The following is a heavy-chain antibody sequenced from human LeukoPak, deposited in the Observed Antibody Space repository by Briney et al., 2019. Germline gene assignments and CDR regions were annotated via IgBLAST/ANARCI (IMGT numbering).Heavy chain of an antibody. Sequence: SETLSLTCTVSGGSISSYYWSWIRQPPGKGLEWIGYIYYSGSTNYSPSLKSRVTISVDTSKNQFSLKLSSVTAADTAVYYCARVADYYDSSVDYWGQGTLVTVSS. CDR1: GGSISSYY. V-gene: IGHV4-59*01. D-gene: IGHD3-22*01. J-gene: IGHJ4*02. CDR3: ARVADYYDSSVDY. CDR2: IYYSGST.